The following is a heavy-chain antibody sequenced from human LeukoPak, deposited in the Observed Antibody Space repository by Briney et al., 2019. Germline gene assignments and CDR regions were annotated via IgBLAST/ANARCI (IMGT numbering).Heavy chain of an antibody. J-gene: IGHJ4*02. D-gene: IGHD3-9*01. CDR1: GFTFYDYA. Sequence: GGSLRLSCAASGFTFYDYAMHWVRQAPGKGLEWVSGISWNSGSIGYADSVKGRFTISRDNAKNSLYLQMNSLRAEDTALYYCAKDDYDILTGSGGFDYWGQGTLVTVSS. V-gene: IGHV3-9*01. CDR3: AKDDYDILTGSGGFDY. CDR2: ISWNSGSI.